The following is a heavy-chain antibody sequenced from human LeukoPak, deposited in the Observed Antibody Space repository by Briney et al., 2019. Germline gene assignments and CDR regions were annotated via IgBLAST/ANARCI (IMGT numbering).Heavy chain of an antibody. Sequence: GGSVKVSCKASGYIFTDYYMHWVRQAPGQGLEWMGWINPNSGGTNYAQKFQGRVTMTRDTSISTAYMDLSRLRSDDTAVCYCARGDRDGYNYGYFDYWGQGTLVTVSS. V-gene: IGHV1-2*02. CDR3: ARGDRDGYNYGYFDY. J-gene: IGHJ4*02. CDR1: GYIFTDYY. CDR2: INPNSGGT. D-gene: IGHD5-24*01.